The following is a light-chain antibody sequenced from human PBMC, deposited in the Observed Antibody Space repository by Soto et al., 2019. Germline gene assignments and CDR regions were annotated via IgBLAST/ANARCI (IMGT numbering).Light chain of an antibody. V-gene: IGKV3-20*01. Sequence: DIVLTQSPATLSLSPGERATLSCRARQSVSSSYLAWYQQKPGQAPRLLIYGASSRATGIPDRFSGSGSWTDLTLTISRLEPEDFAVYYCQEYGTAPRLTFVVGTKVEIK. CDR3: QEYGTAPRLT. CDR2: GAS. CDR1: QSVSSSY. J-gene: IGKJ4*01.